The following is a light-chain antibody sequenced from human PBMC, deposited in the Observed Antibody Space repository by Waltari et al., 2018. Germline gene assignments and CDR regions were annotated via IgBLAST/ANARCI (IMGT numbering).Light chain of an antibody. CDR2: GAS. CDR1: QSVSRA. V-gene: IGKV3-20*01. CDR3: QHYVRLPAT. J-gene: IGKJ1*01. Sequence: EVVLTQSPGTLSLSPGDRATLSCRARQSVSRALAWYQQKPGQAPRLLISGASIRATGIPDRFSGSGSGTDFSLTISRLEPADSAMYYCQHYVRLPATFGQGTKVEIK.